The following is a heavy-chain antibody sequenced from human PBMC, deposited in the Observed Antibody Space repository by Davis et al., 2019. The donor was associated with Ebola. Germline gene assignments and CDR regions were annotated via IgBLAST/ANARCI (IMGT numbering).Heavy chain of an antibody. CDR2: VSHSGRP. V-gene: IGHV4-34*01. D-gene: IGHD6-6*01. CDR3: ARFGIAARSYYYYGMDV. CDR1: SLSSYF. Sequence: SETLSLTCDVGSLSSYFWSWIRQSPEKGLEWIGEVSHSGRPNYNPSFKSRVTISVDTSKNQFSLKLTSMTAADTAVYYCARFGIAARSYYYYGMDVWGQGTTVTVSS. J-gene: IGHJ6*02.